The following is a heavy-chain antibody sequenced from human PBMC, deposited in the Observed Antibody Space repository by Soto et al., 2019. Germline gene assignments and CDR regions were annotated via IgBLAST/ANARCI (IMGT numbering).Heavy chain of an antibody. D-gene: IGHD3-16*01. Sequence: GESLKISCAASGFTFSSYAMSWVRQAPGKGLEWVSAISGSGGSTYYADSVKGRFTISRDNSKNTLYLQMNSLRAEDTAVYYCAKDRADSSMITFGGVISYWSQGTLVTVSS. J-gene: IGHJ4*02. CDR1: GFTFSSYA. V-gene: IGHV3-23*01. CDR3: AKDRADSSMITFGGVISY. CDR2: ISGSGGST.